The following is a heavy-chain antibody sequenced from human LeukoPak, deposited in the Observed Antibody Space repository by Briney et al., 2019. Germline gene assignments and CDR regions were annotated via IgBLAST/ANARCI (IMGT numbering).Heavy chain of an antibody. CDR2: IYTSGST. CDR3: ARDLWSGDGYNYRFDY. Sequence: PSETLSLTCTVSGGSISSYYWSWIRQPAGKGLEWIGRIYTSGSTNYNPSLKSRVTMSVDTSKNQFSLKLSSVTAADTAVYYCARDLWSGDGYNYRFDYWGQGTLVTVSS. D-gene: IGHD5-24*01. CDR1: GGSISSYY. V-gene: IGHV4-4*07. J-gene: IGHJ4*02.